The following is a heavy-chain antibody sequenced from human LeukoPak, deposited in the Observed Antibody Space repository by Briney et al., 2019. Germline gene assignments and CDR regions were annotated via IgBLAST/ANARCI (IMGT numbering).Heavy chain of an antibody. CDR1: GGTFSSYT. CDR3: ASHLFSSWYPKDNWFDP. Sequence: ASVKVSCKASGGTFSSYTISWVRQAPGQGLEWMGGIIPIFGTANYAQKFQGRVTITTDESTSTAYMELSSPRSEDTAVYYCASHLFSSWYPKDNWFDPWGQGTLVTVSS. V-gene: IGHV1-69*05. CDR2: IIPIFGTA. D-gene: IGHD6-13*01. J-gene: IGHJ5*02.